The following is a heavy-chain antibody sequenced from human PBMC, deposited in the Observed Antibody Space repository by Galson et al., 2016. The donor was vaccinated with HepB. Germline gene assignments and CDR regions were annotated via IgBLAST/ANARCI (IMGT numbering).Heavy chain of an antibody. Sequence: QSGAEVKKPGESLRISCQGSGYSFLAYWVAWVRQMPGKGLECMGMIYPGDSETTYSPSFEGQVTMSADKSIRTAYLQWRTLKSSDTAIYYCAGVPMGQVDHDAFEFWGQGTMVTVSS. J-gene: IGHJ3*01. CDR1: GYSFLAYW. CDR2: IYPGDSET. CDR3: AGVPMGQVDHDAFEF. D-gene: IGHD2-15*01. V-gene: IGHV5-51*01.